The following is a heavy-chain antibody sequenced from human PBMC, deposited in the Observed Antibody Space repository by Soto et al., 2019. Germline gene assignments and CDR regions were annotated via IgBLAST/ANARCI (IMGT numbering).Heavy chain of an antibody. V-gene: IGHV3-74*01. CDR1: GFTFSSW. CDR3: ARGYSGYGNFDY. Sequence: PGGSLRLSCAASGFTFSSWMHWVRQAPGKGLVWVSRISGDGTSTYYADSVQGRFTVSRDNAKGTLYLQMSSLRDEDTAVYYCARGYSGYGNFDYWGLGTLVTVSS. CDR2: ISGDGTST. D-gene: IGHD5-12*01. J-gene: IGHJ4*02.